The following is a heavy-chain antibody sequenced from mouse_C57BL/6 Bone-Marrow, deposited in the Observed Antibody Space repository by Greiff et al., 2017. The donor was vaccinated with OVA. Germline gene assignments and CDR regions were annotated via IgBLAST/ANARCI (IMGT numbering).Heavy chain of an antibody. J-gene: IGHJ1*03. V-gene: IGHV1-53*01. CDR3: ALRGIYYSSDWYFDV. Sequence: QVQLKQPGTELVKPGASVKLSCKASGYTFTSYWMHWVKQRPGQGLEWIGNINPCNGGTNYNEKFKSKAPLTVDKSSSTAYMQLRSLPSEDSAVYYWALRGIYYSSDWYFDVWGTGTTVTVSS. CDR2: INPCNGGT. CDR1: GYTFTSYW. D-gene: IGHD1-1*01.